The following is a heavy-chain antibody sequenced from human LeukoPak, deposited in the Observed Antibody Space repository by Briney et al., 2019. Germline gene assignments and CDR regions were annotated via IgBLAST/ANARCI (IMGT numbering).Heavy chain of an antibody. J-gene: IGHJ6*03. V-gene: IGHV1-8*01. Sequence: ASVKVSCKASGYTLTSYDINWVRQATGQGLEWMGWMNPNSGNTGYAQKFQGRVTMTRNTSISTAYMELSSLRSEDTAVYYCARATGYSSGWYLRYYYYYYMDVWGKGTTVTVSS. D-gene: IGHD6-19*01. CDR2: MNPNSGNT. CDR1: GYTLTSYD. CDR3: ARATGYSSGWYLRYYYYYYMDV.